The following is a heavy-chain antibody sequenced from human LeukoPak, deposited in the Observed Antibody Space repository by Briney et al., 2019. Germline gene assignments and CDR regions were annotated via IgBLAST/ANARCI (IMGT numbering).Heavy chain of an antibody. D-gene: IGHD3-22*01. J-gene: IGHJ4*02. Sequence: SETLSLTCAVYGGSFSGYYWSWIRQPPGKGLERIGEINHSGSTNYNPSLKSRVTISVDTSKNQFSLKLSSVTAADTAVYYCARGRGYWVSFDYWGQGTLVTVSS. V-gene: IGHV4-34*01. CDR2: INHSGST. CDR3: ARGRGYWVSFDY. CDR1: GGSFSGYY.